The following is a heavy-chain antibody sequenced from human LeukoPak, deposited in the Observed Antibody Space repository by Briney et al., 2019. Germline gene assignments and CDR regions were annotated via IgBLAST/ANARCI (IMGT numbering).Heavy chain of an antibody. CDR3: ARRGYSYGDAFDI. D-gene: IGHD5-18*01. J-gene: IGHJ3*02. V-gene: IGHV3-21*01. CDR2: ISSSSSYI. CDR1: GFTFSSYG. Sequence: GGTLRLSCAASGFTFSSYGMSWVRQAPEKGLEWVSSISSSSSYIYYADSVKGRFTISRDNAKNSLYLQMNSLRAEDTAVYYCARRGYSYGDAFDIWGQGTMVTVSS.